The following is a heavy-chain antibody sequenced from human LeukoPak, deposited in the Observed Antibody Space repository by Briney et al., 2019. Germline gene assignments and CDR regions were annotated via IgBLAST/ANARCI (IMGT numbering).Heavy chain of an antibody. CDR3: AKSSQYYGSGSAFDY. Sequence: GGSLRLSCAASGFTFSSYGMHWVRQAPGKGLEWGAVISYDGSNKYYADSVKGRFTISRDNSKNTLYLQMNSLRAEDTAVYYCAKSSQYYGSGSAFDYWGQGTLVTVSS. D-gene: IGHD3-10*01. CDR2: ISYDGSNK. V-gene: IGHV3-30*18. J-gene: IGHJ4*02. CDR1: GFTFSSYG.